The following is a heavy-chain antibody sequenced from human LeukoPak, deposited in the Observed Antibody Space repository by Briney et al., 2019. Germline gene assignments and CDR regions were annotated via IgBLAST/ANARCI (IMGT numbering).Heavy chain of an antibody. J-gene: IGHJ6*02. D-gene: IGHD5-12*01. V-gene: IGHV4-59*01. CDR3: ARDRLGYSGYETPYYYYGMDV. CDR2: IYYSGST. Sequence: MASETLSLTCTVSGGSISSYYWSWIRQPPGKGLEWIGYIYYSGSTNYNPSLKSRVTISVDTSKNQFSLKVSSVTAADTAVYYCARDRLGYSGYETPYYYYGMDVWGQGTTVTVSS. CDR1: GGSISSYY.